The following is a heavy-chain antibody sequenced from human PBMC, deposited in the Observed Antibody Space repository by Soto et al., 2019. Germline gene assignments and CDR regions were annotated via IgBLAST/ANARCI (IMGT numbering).Heavy chain of an antibody. J-gene: IGHJ4*02. CDR3: AREGEALDY. CDR1: GLNFSSYA. CDR2: ILYDGSNY. V-gene: IGHV3-30-3*01. Sequence: PGVSLILSCAASGLNFSSYAMHWVRQAPGKGLEWVALILYDGSNYYYADSVKGRFTISRDNSKNTQYLQMNSLRGEDTAVYYCAREGEALDYWGQGTLVTVSS.